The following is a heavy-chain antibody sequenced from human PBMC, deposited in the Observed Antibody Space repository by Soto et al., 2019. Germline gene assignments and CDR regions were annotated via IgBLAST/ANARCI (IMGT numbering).Heavy chain of an antibody. Sequence: GASVKVSCKASGYTFSNYGFSWVRQAPGQGLEWMGWISGYNGNTNYAERLQGRVTMTTDTSTSTAYMELRCLRYDDTAVYYCAREGQLGYWGQGTPVTVSS. D-gene: IGHD6-6*01. J-gene: IGHJ4*02. CDR2: ISGYNGNT. V-gene: IGHV1-18*01. CDR1: GYTFSNYG. CDR3: AREGQLGY.